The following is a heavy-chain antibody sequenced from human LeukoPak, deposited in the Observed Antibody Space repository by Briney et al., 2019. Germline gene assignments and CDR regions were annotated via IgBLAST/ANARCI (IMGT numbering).Heavy chain of an antibody. D-gene: IGHD4-17*01. CDR3: ARGPGEDDYGDYGGGNWFDP. J-gene: IGHJ5*02. Sequence: ASVKVSCKASGYTFTSYDINWVRQATGQGLEWMGWMNHNSGNTGYAQKFQGRVTMTRNTSISTAYMELSSLRSEDTAVYYCARGPGEDDYGDYGGGNWFDPWGQGALVTVSS. V-gene: IGHV1-8*01. CDR2: MNHNSGNT. CDR1: GYTFTSYD.